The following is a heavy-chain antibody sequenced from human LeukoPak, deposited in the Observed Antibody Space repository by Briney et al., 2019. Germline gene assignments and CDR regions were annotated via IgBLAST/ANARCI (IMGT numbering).Heavy chain of an antibody. CDR3: ARDGDGYNSFVDY. CDR2: IFTTGTT. D-gene: IGHD5-24*01. CDR1: SGSLSSFY. Sequence: SETLSLTCTVSSGSLSSFYWTWLRQPAGKGLEWIGRIFTTGTTNYNPSLKSRVTISVDTSKNQFSLKLSSVTAADAAVYYCARDGDGYNSFVDYWGQGTLVTVSS. V-gene: IGHV4-4*07. J-gene: IGHJ4*02.